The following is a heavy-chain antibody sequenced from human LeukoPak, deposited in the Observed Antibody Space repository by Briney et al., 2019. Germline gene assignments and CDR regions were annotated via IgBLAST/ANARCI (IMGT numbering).Heavy chain of an antibody. Sequence: GASVKVSCKASGGTFSSYAISWVRQAPGQGLEWMGGIIPIFGTANYAQKFQGRVTITADESTSTAYMGLSSLRSEDTAVYYCARESGPGGAFDIWGQGTMVTVSS. V-gene: IGHV1-69*13. J-gene: IGHJ3*02. D-gene: IGHD3-10*01. CDR1: GGTFSSYA. CDR2: IIPIFGTA. CDR3: ARESGPGGAFDI.